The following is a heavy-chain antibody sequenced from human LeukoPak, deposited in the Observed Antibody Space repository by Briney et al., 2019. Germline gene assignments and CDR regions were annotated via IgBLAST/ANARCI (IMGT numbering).Heavy chain of an antibody. CDR2: IDYAGGT. Sequence: PSETLSLTCTVSGGSINGYYWTWIRQPPGKGLEWIGYIDYAGGTDYNPSLKSRVTVSLDTTNNQISLHLNSVTAADTAMYYFARGVGIQRWSFFFDHWGQGTLVSVSS. J-gene: IGHJ4*02. CDR1: GGSINGYY. V-gene: IGHV4-59*01. D-gene: IGHD5-18*01. CDR3: ARGVGIQRWSFFFDH.